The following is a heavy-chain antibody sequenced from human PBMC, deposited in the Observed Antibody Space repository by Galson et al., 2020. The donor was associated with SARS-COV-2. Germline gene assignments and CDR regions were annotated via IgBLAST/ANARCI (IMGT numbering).Heavy chain of an antibody. CDR1: GGSISSGDYS. CDR3: VRGPYYFASGAPPWFDP. J-gene: IGHJ5*02. Sequence: SETLSLTFAVSGGSISSGDYSWSWIRQPPGKGLEWIGYIYHSGSTSYNPSLESRVTISVDRSKNQFSLNLSSVTAADTAVYYCVRGPYYFASGAPPWFDPWGQGTLVTVSS. D-gene: IGHD3-10*01. CDR2: IYHSGST. V-gene: IGHV4-30-2*01.